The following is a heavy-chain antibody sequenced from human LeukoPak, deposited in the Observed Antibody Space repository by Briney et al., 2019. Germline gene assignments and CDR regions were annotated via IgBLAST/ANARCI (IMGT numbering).Heavy chain of an antibody. J-gene: IGHJ2*01. CDR1: GSTFSRNW. Sequence: GGSLRLSCAASGSTFSRNWMTWVRQAPGKGLEWVACIRQDGREIYYVDSVKGRFTISRDNAKSSLYLQMTGLRVEDTALYSCASAGVVGASTYWYFDLWGRGTRVTVSS. CDR3: ASAGVVGASTYWYFDL. D-gene: IGHD1-26*01. V-gene: IGHV3-7*01. CDR2: IRQDGREI.